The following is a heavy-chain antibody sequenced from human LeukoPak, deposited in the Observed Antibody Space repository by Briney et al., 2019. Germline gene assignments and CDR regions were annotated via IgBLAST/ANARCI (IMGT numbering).Heavy chain of an antibody. D-gene: IGHD6-6*01. V-gene: IGHV4-59*05. CDR1: GGSISSYY. CDR2: IYYRGST. CDR3: ASAPYSSSFS. Sequence: PSETLSLTCTVSGGSISSYYWSWIRQPPGKGLEWIGSIYYRGSTYYNPSLKSRVTISVDTSKNQFSLKLSSVTAADTAVYYCASAPYSSSFSWGQGTLVTVSS. J-gene: IGHJ4*02.